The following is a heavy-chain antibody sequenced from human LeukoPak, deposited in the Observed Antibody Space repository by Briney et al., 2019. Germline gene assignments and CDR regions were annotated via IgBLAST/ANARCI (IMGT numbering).Heavy chain of an antibody. CDR2: ISGSGSST. D-gene: IGHD3-10*01. J-gene: IGHJ6*02. V-gene: IGHV3-23*01. CDR3: AKGIYGSGYFYAMDV. CDR1: GHTFSNYA. Sequence: GGSLRLSCAASGHTFSNYAMSWVRQAPGKGREWVSAISGSGSSTYYTDSVKGRLTISRDNSKNTLYLQMNSLRAEDTAVYYCAKGIYGSGYFYAMDVWGQGTTVTVSS.